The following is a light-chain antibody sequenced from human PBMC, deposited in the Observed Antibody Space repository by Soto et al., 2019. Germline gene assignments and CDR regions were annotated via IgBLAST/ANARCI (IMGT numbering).Light chain of an antibody. CDR2: GAS. V-gene: IGKV3-15*01. CDR3: QQYDIRPPT. CDR1: QSVSTN. Sequence: EIVMTQSPAILSVSPGERATLSCRASQSVSTNLAWFQQKPGQTPRLLFNGASTRATGIPARFTGSGSGTEFILTISSLRSEDFAVYYCQQYDIRPPTFGQGTKVDIK. J-gene: IGKJ1*01.